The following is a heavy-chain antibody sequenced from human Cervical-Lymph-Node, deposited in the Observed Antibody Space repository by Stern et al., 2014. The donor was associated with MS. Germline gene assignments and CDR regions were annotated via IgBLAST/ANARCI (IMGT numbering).Heavy chain of an antibody. V-gene: IGHV4-39*01. CDR2: IHESGST. CDR1: GGSISSSDYY. D-gene: IGHD3-10*01. CDR3: ARGLLWFGELKVNGFDP. J-gene: IGHJ5*02. Sequence: QVQLQESGPGLVKPSETLSLTCAVSGGSISSSDYYWGWIRQPPGKGLEWIGRIHESGSTFYNPYLKGRVNIYSGTAKNQFSLGLSSGTAADTAMYYCARGLLWFGELKVNGFDPWGQGTLVTVSS.